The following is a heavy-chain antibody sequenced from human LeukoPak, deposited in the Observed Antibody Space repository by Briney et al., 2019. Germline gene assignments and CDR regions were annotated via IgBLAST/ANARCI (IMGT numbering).Heavy chain of an antibody. J-gene: IGHJ3*02. CDR3: ARERGYCSSSTCYTSDAFDI. D-gene: IGHD2-2*02. Sequence: ASVKVSCRASGYTFTSYGISWVRQAPGQGLEWMGRISAYNGNTNYAQKLQGRVTMTTDTSTSTAYMELRSLRSDDTAVYYCARERGYCSSSTCYTSDAFDIWGQGTMVTVSS. CDR1: GYTFTSYG. CDR2: ISAYNGNT. V-gene: IGHV1-18*01.